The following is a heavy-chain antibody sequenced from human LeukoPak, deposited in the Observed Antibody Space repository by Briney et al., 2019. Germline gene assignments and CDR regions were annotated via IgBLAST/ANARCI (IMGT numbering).Heavy chain of an antibody. Sequence: SETLSLTCTVSGGSISSYYWSWIRQPPGKGLEWIGYIYYSGSTNYNPSLKSRVTISVDTSKNQFSLKLSSVTAADTAAYYCARDWWFDPWGQGTLVTVSS. CDR1: GGSISSYY. V-gene: IGHV4-59*01. J-gene: IGHJ5*02. CDR3: ARDWWFDP. CDR2: IYYSGST.